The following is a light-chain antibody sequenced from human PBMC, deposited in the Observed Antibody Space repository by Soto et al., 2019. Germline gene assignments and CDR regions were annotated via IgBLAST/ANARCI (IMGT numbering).Light chain of an antibody. CDR1: QSISSY. Sequence: DIQMTQSPSSLSASVGDRVTITCRASQSISSYLNWYQQKPGKAPKLLIYAASSLQSGVPSRFSGSGSGTDFTLTISSLQPEDFATYYCQQASSFSITFGQGTRLEIK. J-gene: IGKJ5*01. V-gene: IGKV1-39*01. CDR2: AAS. CDR3: QQASSFSIT.